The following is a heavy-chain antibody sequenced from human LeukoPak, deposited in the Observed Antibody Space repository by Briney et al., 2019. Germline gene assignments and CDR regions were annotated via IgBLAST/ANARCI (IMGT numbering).Heavy chain of an antibody. CDR3: ARELGYSYGSFDY. CDR2: IIPIFGTA. J-gene: IGHJ4*02. D-gene: IGHD5-18*01. V-gene: IGHV1-69*06. Sequence: SVNVSCKASGGTFSSYAISWVRQAPGQGREWMGGIIPIFGTANYAQKLQVRVTITADKSTSTAYMELSSLRSEDTAVYYCARELGYSYGSFDYWGQGTLVTVSS. CDR1: GGTFSSYA.